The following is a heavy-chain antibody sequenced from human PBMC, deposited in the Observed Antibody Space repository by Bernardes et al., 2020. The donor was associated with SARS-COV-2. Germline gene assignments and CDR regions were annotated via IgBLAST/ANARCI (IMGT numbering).Heavy chain of an antibody. V-gene: IGHV4-59*01. CDR2: IYDGGSI. J-gene: IGHJ6*02. D-gene: IGHD5-12*01. CDR3: ARLWLNRYYYYYAMDV. Sequence: SETLSLTCTVSGDSISRYFWTWVRQPPGKGLEFFSYIYDGGSIKYTPSLQSRATISVDTSKSQISLKLTSVTAADTAVYYCARLWLNRYYYYYAMDVWGHGTAVTVSS. CDR1: GDSISRYF.